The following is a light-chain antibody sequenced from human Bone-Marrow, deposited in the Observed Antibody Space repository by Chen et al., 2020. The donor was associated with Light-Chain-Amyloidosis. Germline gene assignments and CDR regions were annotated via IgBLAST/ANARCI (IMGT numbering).Light chain of an antibody. V-gene: IGKV3-20*01. CDR3: QQYGTSPLT. J-gene: IGKJ4*01. CDR2: GSS. Sequence: EIALTQSPGPLSLSPGEGANLSCRASQTISSNYLTWYQQKFGQAPRLLIYGSSSRATRIPDSFTGSGSGTDFTLTINRLEPEDFAMYYCQQYGTSPLTFGGGTKVEI. CDR1: QTISSNY.